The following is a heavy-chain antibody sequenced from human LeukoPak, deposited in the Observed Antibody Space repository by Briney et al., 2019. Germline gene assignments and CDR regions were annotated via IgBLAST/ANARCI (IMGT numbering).Heavy chain of an antibody. J-gene: IGHJ4*02. CDR2: ISYDGSNK. CDR1: GFTFSRYA. CDR3: ASYIDY. V-gene: IGHV3-30*04. D-gene: IGHD2-2*02. Sequence: GGSLRLSCAASGFTFSRYAMHWVRQAPGKGLEWVAVISYDGSNKYYADSVKGRFTISRDNSKNTLYLQMNSLRAEDTAVYYCASYIDYWGQGTLVTVSS.